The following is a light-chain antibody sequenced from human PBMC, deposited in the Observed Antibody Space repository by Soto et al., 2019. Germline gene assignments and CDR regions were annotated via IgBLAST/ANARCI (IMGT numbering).Light chain of an antibody. CDR3: QQYNNWPWT. CDR1: QSIQSD. J-gene: IGKJ1*01. CDR2: GAS. V-gene: IGKV3-15*01. Sequence: EIMMTQSPATLSVSPGESAALSCRASQSIQSDLAWYQQKPGHAPRLLIYGASTRATGIPVRFSGSGSGTEFTLTISRLQSEDFALYFCQQYNNWPWTVGQGTKVDIK.